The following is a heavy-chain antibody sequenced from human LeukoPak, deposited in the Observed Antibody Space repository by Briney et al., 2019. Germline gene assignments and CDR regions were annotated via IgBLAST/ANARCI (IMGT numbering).Heavy chain of an antibody. J-gene: IGHJ4*02. CDR1: GFTFSGYA. D-gene: IGHD2-2*01. CDR2: ISGSGGST. V-gene: IGHV3-23*01. Sequence: GGSLRLSCAASGFTFSGYAMSWVRQAPGKGLEWVSAISGSGGSTYYADSVKGRFTISRDNSKNTLYLQMNSLRAEDTAVYYCAKYCSSTSGHLYYFDYWGQGTLVTVSS. CDR3: AKYCSSTSGHLYYFDY.